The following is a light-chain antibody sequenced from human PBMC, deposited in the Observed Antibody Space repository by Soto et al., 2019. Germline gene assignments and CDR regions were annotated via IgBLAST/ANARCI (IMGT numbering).Light chain of an antibody. Sequence: QSALTQPASVSGSPGQSITISCTGTSSDVGAYNRVSWYQQPPDTAPKLMIYEVTNRPSGVPDRFSGSKSGNTASLTISGLQAEDEADYYCSSYTSSSTDVFGTGTKVTVL. CDR1: SSDVGAYNR. CDR3: SSYTSSSTDV. V-gene: IGLV2-18*02. CDR2: EVT. J-gene: IGLJ1*01.